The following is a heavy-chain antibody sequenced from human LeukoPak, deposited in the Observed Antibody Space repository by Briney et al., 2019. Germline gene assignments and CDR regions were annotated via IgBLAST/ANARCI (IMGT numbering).Heavy chain of an antibody. CDR1: GYTFTSYA. CDR2: INTNTGNP. Sequence: ASVKVSCKASGYTFTSYAMNWVRQAAGQGLEWMGWINTNTGNPTYAQGFTGRFVFYLDTSFRAAYLQISSLKAEDTAVYYCARDRGYCSSASCSFSYYYGMDVWGQGTTVTVSS. J-gene: IGHJ6*02. D-gene: IGHD2-2*01. V-gene: IGHV7-4-1*02. CDR3: ARDRGYCSSASCSFSYYYGMDV.